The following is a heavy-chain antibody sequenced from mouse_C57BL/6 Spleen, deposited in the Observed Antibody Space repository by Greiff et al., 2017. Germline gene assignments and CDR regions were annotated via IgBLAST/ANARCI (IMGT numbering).Heavy chain of an antibody. Sequence: VQLQQPGAELVKPGASVKLSCKASGYTFTSYWMHWVKQRPGRGLEWIGRIDPNSGGTKYNEKFKSKATLTVDKPSSTAYMQISSLTSEDSAVYYCASEKITTVVADYYAMDYWGQGTSVTVSS. J-gene: IGHJ4*01. D-gene: IGHD1-1*01. V-gene: IGHV1-72*01. CDR1: GYTFTSYW. CDR3: ASEKITTVVADYYAMDY. CDR2: IDPNSGGT.